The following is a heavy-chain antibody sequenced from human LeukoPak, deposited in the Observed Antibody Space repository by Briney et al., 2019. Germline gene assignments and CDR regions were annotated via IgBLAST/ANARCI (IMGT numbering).Heavy chain of an antibody. CDR1: GFTFSSYW. J-gene: IGHJ5*02. V-gene: IGHV4-39*01. CDR3: ARRLGVNWFDP. D-gene: IGHD1-26*01. Sequence: PGGSLRLSCAASGFTFSSYWMSWIRQPPGNGLEWIGTIYYSGSTFYNPSLESRVTKSVDTSKNQFSLKLSSVTAADTAVYYCARRLGVNWFDPWGQGTLVTVSS. CDR2: IYYSGST.